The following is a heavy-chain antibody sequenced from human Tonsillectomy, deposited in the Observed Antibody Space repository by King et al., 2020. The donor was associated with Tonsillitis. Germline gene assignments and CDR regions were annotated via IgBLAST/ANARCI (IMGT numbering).Heavy chain of an antibody. V-gene: IGHV3-21*01. Sequence: VQLVESGGGLVKPGGSLRLSCAASGFTFSSYSMNWVRQAPGKGLEWVSSISSSSSYIYYADSVKGRFTISRDNAKNSLYLQMNSLRAEDTAVYYCAREAGIAVAGLYYGMDVRGQGTTVTVSS. D-gene: IGHD6-19*01. CDR3: AREAGIAVAGLYYGMDV. J-gene: IGHJ6*02. CDR1: GFTFSSYS. CDR2: ISSSSSYI.